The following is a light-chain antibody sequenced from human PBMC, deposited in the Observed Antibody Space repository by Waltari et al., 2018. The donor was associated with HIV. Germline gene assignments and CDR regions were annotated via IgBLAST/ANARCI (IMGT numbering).Light chain of an antibody. Sequence: DIFMTQSPDSMPVSLGERATINCTSSQSILYSSDNRKYLAWYQQKPRQAPQLLIYWASTRESGVPDRFRGSGSGTDFALTISRLQAEDVAVYHCQQYLRSPPTFGGGTKVEIK. CDR2: WAS. J-gene: IGKJ4*01. CDR1: QSILYSSDNRKY. V-gene: IGKV4-1*01. CDR3: QQYLRSPPT.